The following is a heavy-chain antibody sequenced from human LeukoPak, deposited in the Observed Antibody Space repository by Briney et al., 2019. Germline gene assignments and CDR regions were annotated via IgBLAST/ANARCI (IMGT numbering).Heavy chain of an antibody. V-gene: IGHV3-23*01. J-gene: IGHJ4*02. CDR1: GFTFSSYA. Sequence: GGSLRLSCAASGFTFSSYAMSWVGQAPGRGLEWVSVISGSSTSISHADSVKGRFTISRDNSKNTLFLQMNSLRAEDTAVYYCATLGLGRFFTGEGGYWGQGTLVTVSS. D-gene: IGHD3-3*01. CDR2: ISGSSTSI. CDR3: ATLGLGRFFTGEGGY.